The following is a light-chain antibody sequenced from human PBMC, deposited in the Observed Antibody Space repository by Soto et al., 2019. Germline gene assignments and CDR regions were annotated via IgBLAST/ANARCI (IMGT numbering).Light chain of an antibody. V-gene: IGLV2-14*01. Sequence: QSVLTQPASVSGSPGQSITISCTGTSSDVGGYNYVSWYQQHPGKAPKLMIFEVSNRPSGISIRFSGSKSGNTASLTISGLQTEDEADYYCSSYTNNSPYVFGTGTKGTVL. J-gene: IGLJ1*01. CDR1: SSDVGGYNY. CDR3: SSYTNNSPYV. CDR2: EVS.